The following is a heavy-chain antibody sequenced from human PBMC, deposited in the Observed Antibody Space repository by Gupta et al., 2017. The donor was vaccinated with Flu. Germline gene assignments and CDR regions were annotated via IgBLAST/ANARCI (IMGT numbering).Heavy chain of an antibody. CDR3: ARDGSEYSSSWYSRYNWFDP. D-gene: IGHD6-13*01. Sequence: WVRQAPGQGLEWMGWISAYNGNTNYAQKLQGRVTMTTDTSTSTAYMELRSLRSDDTAVYYCARDGSEYSSSWYSRYNWFDPWGQGTLVTVSS. CDR2: ISAYNGNT. J-gene: IGHJ5*02. V-gene: IGHV1-18*01.